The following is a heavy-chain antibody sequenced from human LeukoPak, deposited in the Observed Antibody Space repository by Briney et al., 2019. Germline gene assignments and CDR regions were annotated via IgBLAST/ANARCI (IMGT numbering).Heavy chain of an antibody. CDR1: GFTFSRYG. Sequence: PGGSLRLSCAASGFTFSRYGMHWVRQAPGKGLQWVAFIRYDGTNKYYADSVKGRFTISRDNSKNTLYLQMNSLRAEDTAVYYCAKALQGAAGLVDYWGQGTLVTVSS. CDR2: IRYDGTNK. J-gene: IGHJ4*02. CDR3: AKALQGAAGLVDY. V-gene: IGHV3-30*02. D-gene: IGHD6-13*01.